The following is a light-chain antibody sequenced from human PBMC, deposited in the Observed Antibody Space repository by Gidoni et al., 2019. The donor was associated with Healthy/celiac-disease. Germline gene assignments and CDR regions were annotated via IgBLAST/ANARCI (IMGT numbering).Light chain of an antibody. CDR2: DVT. V-gene: IGLV2-14*01. CDR1: SSDVGGYNY. J-gene: IGLJ3*02. CDR3: SSYTSSSTPWV. Sequence: QSALTQPASVSGSPGQSITISCTGTSSDVGGYNYASWYQQHPGKAPKLMIYDVTNRPSGVSNRFSGSKSGNTASLTISGLQAEDEADYYCSSYTSSSTPWVFVGGTKLTVL.